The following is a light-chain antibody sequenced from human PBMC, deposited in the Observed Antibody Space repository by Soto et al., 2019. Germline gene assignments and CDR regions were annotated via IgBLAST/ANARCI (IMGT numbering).Light chain of an antibody. Sequence: QSVLTQPASVSGSPGQSITISCTGTSTDIGSHYLVSWYQQHPGKVPKLIIYEVSKRPSGVPDRFSGSKTGNTASLTVSGLQAEDEADYYCNSYAGSNKVIFGGGTKLTVL. CDR1: STDIGSHYL. CDR2: EVS. J-gene: IGLJ2*01. CDR3: NSYAGSNKVI. V-gene: IGLV2-14*02.